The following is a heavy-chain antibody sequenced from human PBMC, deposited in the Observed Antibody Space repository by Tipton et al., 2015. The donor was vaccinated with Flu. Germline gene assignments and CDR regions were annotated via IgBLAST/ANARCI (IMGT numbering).Heavy chain of an antibody. CDR2: INPSGGST. CDR1: GYIFTSYY. Sequence: QLVQSGAEVKKPGASVKVSCKASGYIFTSYYMHWVRQAAGQGLEWMGRINPSGGSTSYAQKFQGRVTMTRETSTSTVYMELSSLRSEDTAVYYCARVAEGYSGYDYWGQGTLVTVSS. D-gene: IGHD5-12*01. V-gene: IGHV1-46*01. J-gene: IGHJ4*02. CDR3: ARVAEGYSGYDY.